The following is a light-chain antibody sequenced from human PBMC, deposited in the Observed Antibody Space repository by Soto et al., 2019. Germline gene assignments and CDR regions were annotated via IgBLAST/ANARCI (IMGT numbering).Light chain of an antibody. V-gene: IGLV2-14*01. CDR2: EVS. Sequence: QSALTQPASVSGSPGQSITISCTGTNSDDGDYNYVSWYQQHPGKAPKLMIYEVSNRPSGVSNRFSGSKSGNTASLTISGLQAEDEADYYCSSYTSSNTWVFGGGTKLTVL. CDR1: NSDDGDYNY. J-gene: IGLJ3*02. CDR3: SSYTSSNTWV.